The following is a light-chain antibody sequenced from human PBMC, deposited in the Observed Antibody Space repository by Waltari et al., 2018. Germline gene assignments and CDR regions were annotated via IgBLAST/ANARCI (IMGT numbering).Light chain of an antibody. Sequence: QSALTQPAFVSGSPGQSITIFCIGTNSDVGGYNYVSWYQQHPGKAPKLIIYDVTKRPSGVSNRFSGPKSGNTASLTISGLQAEDEADYYCNSYRNINTYVFGTGTKVTVL. J-gene: IGLJ1*01. CDR3: NSYRNINTYV. V-gene: IGLV2-14*01. CDR1: NSDVGGYNY. CDR2: DVT.